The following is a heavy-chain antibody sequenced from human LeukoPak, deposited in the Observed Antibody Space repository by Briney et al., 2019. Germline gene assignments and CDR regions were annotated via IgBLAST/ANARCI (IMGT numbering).Heavy chain of an antibody. D-gene: IGHD3-9*01. CDR2: ISSSSSYI. Sequence: GSLRLSCVVSGFTLSGHSINWVRQAPGKGLEWVSSISSSSSYIYYTDSVKARFTISRDNAKTSLYLQMNNLRADDTAVYYCARARYHYDNTGHSYWYFDLWGRGTLVTVSS. J-gene: IGHJ2*01. CDR3: ARARYHYDNTGHSYWYFDL. V-gene: IGHV3-21*01. CDR1: GFTLSGHS.